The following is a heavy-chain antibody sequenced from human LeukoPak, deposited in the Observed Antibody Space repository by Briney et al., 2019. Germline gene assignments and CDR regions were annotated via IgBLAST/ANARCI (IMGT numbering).Heavy chain of an antibody. CDR2: INPNTSVT. J-gene: IGHJ4*02. Sequence: ASVKVXCKASXXXXXXHYVHXXXXXPGXXLEWMGWINPNTSVTXYAXKFQGRVTLTKDTSISTAYMELRWLRSDDTAIXYXXSXDSGTAYLRYDYXXQGTLVTVSS. V-gene: IGHV1-2*02. CDR3: XSXDSGTAYLRYDY. D-gene: IGHD3/OR15-3a*01. CDR1: XXXXXXHY.